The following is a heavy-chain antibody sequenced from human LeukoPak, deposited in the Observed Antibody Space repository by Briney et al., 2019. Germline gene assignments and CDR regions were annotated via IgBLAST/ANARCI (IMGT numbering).Heavy chain of an antibody. CDR3: ARDISGRSDY. CDR1: GFTFSGYW. V-gene: IGHV3-74*01. CDR2: INNDGSIT. Sequence: GGSLRLSCAASGFTFSGYWMHWVRQAPGKGLVWVSRINNDGSITTYADSVKGRFTISRDNAKNTVYLQMNSLRVEDTAVYYCARDISGRSDYWGQGNLVTVSS. J-gene: IGHJ4*02. D-gene: IGHD3-10*01.